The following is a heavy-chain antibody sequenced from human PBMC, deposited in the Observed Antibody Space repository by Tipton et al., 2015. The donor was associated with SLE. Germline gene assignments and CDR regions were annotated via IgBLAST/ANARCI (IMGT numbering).Heavy chain of an antibody. CDR2: IDHSGST. D-gene: IGHD7-27*01. CDR3: ARLSGDSTWYVDL. V-gene: IGHV4-34*01. J-gene: IGHJ2*01. Sequence: TLSLTCAVYGGSFSTYFWSWIRQPPGKGLEWIGEIDHSGSTNYNPSLKSRVTISVDTSKNQFSLRLSSVTAADTAVYYCARLSGDSTWYVDLWGRGTLVTVSS. CDR1: GGSFSTYF.